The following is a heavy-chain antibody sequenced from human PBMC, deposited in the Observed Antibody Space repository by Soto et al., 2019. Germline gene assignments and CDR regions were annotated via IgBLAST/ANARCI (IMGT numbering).Heavy chain of an antibody. J-gene: IGHJ4*02. CDR1: GFTFSSYA. Sequence: PGGSLRLSCAASGFTFSSYAMSWVRQAPGKGLEWVSAISGSGGSTYYADSVKGRFTISRDNSKNTLYLQMNSLRAEDTAVYYCALNGDYRDHVDYWGQGTLVTVSS. CDR2: ISGSGGST. D-gene: IGHD4-17*01. V-gene: IGHV3-23*01. CDR3: ALNGDYRDHVDY.